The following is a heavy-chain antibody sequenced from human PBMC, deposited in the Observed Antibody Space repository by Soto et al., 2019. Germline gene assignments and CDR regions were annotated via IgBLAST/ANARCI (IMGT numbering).Heavy chain of an antibody. CDR1: GFTFSSYA. Sequence: QAGGSLRLSCAASGFTFSSYAMSWVRQAPGMGLEWVSAISGRGDSTYYADSVKGRFTISRDNSKNTLYLQMNSLRAEDTAVYYSANPPPGLGHYYYGMDVWGQGTTVTVSS. J-gene: IGHJ6*02. CDR2: ISGRGDST. D-gene: IGHD3-16*01. V-gene: IGHV3-23*01. CDR3: ANPPPGLGHYYYGMDV.